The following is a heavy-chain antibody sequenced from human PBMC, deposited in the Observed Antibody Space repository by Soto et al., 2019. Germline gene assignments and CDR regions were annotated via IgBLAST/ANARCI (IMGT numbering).Heavy chain of an antibody. Sequence: LRLSCAVSGFTFSNYYIHWVRQAPGKGLEWVSSIRSGRDTFYADSVKGRFSISRDDATSSVSLQMNSLRGEDTAVYFCAREETAWPLAYGLDVWGQGTTVTVSS. CDR1: GFTFSNYY. CDR3: AREETAWPLAYGLDV. J-gene: IGHJ6*02. V-gene: IGHV3-21*01. CDR2: IRSGRDT. D-gene: IGHD2-21*02.